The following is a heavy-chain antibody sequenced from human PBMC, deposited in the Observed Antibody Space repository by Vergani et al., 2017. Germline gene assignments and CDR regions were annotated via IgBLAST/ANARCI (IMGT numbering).Heavy chain of an antibody. D-gene: IGHD3-3*01. V-gene: IGHV1-69*01. Sequence: QVQLVQSGAEVKKPGSSVKVSCKASGGTFSSYAISWVRQAPGQGLEWMGGIIPIFGPANYAQKFQGRVTISADESTSTAYMELSSLRSEDTAVYYCARTSHVLRFLEWPRFDPWGQGTLVTVSS. J-gene: IGHJ5*02. CDR1: GGTFSSYA. CDR2: IIPIFGPA. CDR3: ARTSHVLRFLEWPRFDP.